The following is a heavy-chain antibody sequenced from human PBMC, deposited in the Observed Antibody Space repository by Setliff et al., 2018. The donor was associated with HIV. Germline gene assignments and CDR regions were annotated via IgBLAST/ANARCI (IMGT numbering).Heavy chain of an antibody. CDR1: GYSISSGYY. D-gene: IGHD3-22*01. CDR2: IYHSGST. CDR3: ARDYYDSSGGTGY. J-gene: IGHJ4*02. Sequence: LSLTCTVSGYSISSGYYWGWIRQPPGKGLEWIGSIYHSGSTYYNPSLKSRVTISVDTSKNQFSLKLSSVTAADTAVYYCARDYYDSSGGTGYWGQGTLVTVS. V-gene: IGHV4-38-2*02.